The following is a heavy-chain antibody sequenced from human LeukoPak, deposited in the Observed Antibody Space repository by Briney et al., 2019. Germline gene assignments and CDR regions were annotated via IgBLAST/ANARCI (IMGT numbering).Heavy chain of an antibody. CDR1: GGTFSSYA. CDR2: IIPIFGTA. CDR3: ARDGEYCSSTSCYYPNWFDP. J-gene: IGHJ5*02. V-gene: IGHV1-69*13. Sequence: ASVKVSCKDSGGTFSSYAISWVRQAPGQGLEWMGGIIPIFGTANYAQKFQGRVTITADESTSTAYMELSSLRSEDTAVYYCARDGEYCSSTSCYYPNWFDPWGQGTLVTVSS. D-gene: IGHD2-2*01.